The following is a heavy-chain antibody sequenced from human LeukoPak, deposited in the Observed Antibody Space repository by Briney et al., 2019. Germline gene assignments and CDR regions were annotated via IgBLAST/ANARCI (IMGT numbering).Heavy chain of an antibody. CDR1: GGSISSYY. D-gene: IGHD2-2*01. CDR3: ARDKAGTSCYDY. CDR2: IYYSGST. Sequence: SSETLSLTCTVSGGSISSYYWSWIRQPPGKGLEWIGYIYYSGSTNYNPSLKSRVTISVDTSKNQFSLKLSSVTAADTAVYYCARDKAGTSCYDYWGQGTLVTVSS. V-gene: IGHV4-59*01. J-gene: IGHJ4*02.